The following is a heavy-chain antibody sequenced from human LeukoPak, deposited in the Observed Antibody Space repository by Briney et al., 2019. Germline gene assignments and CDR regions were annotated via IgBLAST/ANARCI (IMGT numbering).Heavy chain of an antibody. J-gene: IGHJ4*02. Sequence: GGSPRLSCAASGFTFSSYAMSWVRQAPGKGLEWVSTFSGSGINTYYANSVRGRFTISRDNSMDTLYLQMTSLRADDAAVYYCAKLRGATYGYFFDYWGQGTQVTVSS. CDR1: GFTFSSYA. V-gene: IGHV3-23*01. CDR2: FSGSGINT. D-gene: IGHD3-10*01. CDR3: AKLRGATYGYFFDY.